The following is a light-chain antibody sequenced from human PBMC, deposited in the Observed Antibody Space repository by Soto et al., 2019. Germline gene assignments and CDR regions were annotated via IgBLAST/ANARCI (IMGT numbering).Light chain of an antibody. J-gene: IGKJ2*01. Sequence: DIQMTQSPSTLSASVGDTVTITCRASESISSWLAWHQQKPGKAPNLLIYKASSLESGVPSRFSGSGSGTEFPLTIRSLQPDDFATYYCQHYNGDSRTFGQGTKLEIK. CDR1: ESISSW. CDR2: KAS. CDR3: QHYNGDSRT. V-gene: IGKV1-5*03.